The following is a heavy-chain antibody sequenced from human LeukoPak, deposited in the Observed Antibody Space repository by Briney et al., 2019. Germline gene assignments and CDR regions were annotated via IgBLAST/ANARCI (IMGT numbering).Heavy chain of an antibody. J-gene: IGHJ4*02. Sequence: GGTLRLSCAASGFTFSSYGMSWVRQAPGKGLEWVSAITGTGHITYYADSVKGRFTISRDNSKNTLYLQMNSLRAEDTALYYCARDRLGAMLFFDSWGQGTLVTVSS. V-gene: IGHV3-23*01. D-gene: IGHD3-16*01. CDR1: GFTFSSYG. CDR3: ARDRLGAMLFFDS. CDR2: ITGTGHIT.